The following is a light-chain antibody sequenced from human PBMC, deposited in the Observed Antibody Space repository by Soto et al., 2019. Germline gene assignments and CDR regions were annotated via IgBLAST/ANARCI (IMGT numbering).Light chain of an antibody. CDR2: DVN. CDR1: RSDIGAYNF. Sequence: QSALTQPASVSGSPGQSITISCTGTRSDIGAYNFVSWYQQHPGKDPKLILYDVNIRPSGVSYRFSGSKSGNTASLTISGLQAEDEADYYCTSWTTSTTMIFGGGTQLTVL. V-gene: IGLV2-14*03. CDR3: TSWTTSTTMI. J-gene: IGLJ2*01.